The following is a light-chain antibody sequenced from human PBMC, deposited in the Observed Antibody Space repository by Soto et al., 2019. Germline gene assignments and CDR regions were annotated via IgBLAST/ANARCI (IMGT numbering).Light chain of an antibody. CDR3: CAYAGSFVYV. J-gene: IGLJ1*01. CDR2: DIT. CDR1: STDVGGYDY. Sequence: QSVLTQPRSVSGSPGQSVTISCAGTSTDVGGYDYVSWYQNHPGKAPKLIIYDITERPSGVPDRFSGSRSGNTASLTISGLQGDDEAEYYCCAYAGSFVYVFGTGTKVPVL. V-gene: IGLV2-11*01.